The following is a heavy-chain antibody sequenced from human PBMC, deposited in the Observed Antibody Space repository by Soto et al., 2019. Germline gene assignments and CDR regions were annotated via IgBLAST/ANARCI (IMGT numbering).Heavy chain of an antibody. V-gene: IGHV3-9*01. J-gene: IGHJ6*02. D-gene: IGHD2-21*02. CDR3: AKDMNMDIVVVTAPAMGMDV. Sequence: HPVGSLRLSCAASGFTFDDYAMHWVRQAPGKGLEWVSGISWNSGSIGYADSVKGRFTISRDNAKNSLYLQMNSLRAEDTALYYCAKDMNMDIVVVTAPAMGMDVWGQGTTVTVSS. CDR2: ISWNSGSI. CDR1: GFTFDDYA.